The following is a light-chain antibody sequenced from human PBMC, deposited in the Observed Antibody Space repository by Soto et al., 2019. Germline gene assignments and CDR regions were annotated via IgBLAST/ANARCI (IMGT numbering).Light chain of an antibody. CDR3: HQYGSSPLT. Sequence: EILLTQSPGTRSLSPGESGTLSCRAGQALSSSSLAWYQQKPGQAHRLLIYGASTRASGIPDRFSGGVSGTDFTLTISRLEPEDFAVYYCHQYGSSPLTFGGGTKVEI. J-gene: IGKJ4*01. CDR1: QALSSSS. CDR2: GAS. V-gene: IGKV3-20*01.